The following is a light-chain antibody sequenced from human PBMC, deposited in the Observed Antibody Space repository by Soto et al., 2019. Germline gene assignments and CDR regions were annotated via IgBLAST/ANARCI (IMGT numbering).Light chain of an antibody. V-gene: IGKV1-9*01. CDR1: QGISSY. CDR2: AAS. CDR3: QQLNSYPS. Sequence: IQFTQSPSSLSASVGDRVTITCRASQGISSYLAWYQQKPGKAPKLLIYAASTLQSGVPSRFSGSGSGTDFTLTISSMKPEDSATYYCQQLNSYPSFGPGTKVDIK. J-gene: IGKJ3*01.